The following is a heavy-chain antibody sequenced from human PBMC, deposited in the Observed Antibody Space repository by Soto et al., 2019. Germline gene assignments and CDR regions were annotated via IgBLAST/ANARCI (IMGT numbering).Heavy chain of an antibody. CDR3: ASGAARIIHY. CDR2: IYYSGST. D-gene: IGHD6-6*01. J-gene: IGHJ4*02. V-gene: IGHV4-59*08. CDR1: GGSISSYY. Sequence: SETLSLTCTVSGGSISSYYWSWIRQPPGKGLEWIGYIYYSGSTNYNPSLKSRVTISVDTSKNQFSLKLSSVTAADTAVYYRASGAARIIHYWGQGTLVTVSS.